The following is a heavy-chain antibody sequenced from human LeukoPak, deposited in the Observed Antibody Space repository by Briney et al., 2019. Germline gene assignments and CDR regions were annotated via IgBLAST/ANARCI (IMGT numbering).Heavy chain of an antibody. CDR2: ISSSGSTI. D-gene: IGHD3-3*01. Sequence: GGSLRLSCAASGFTFSDYYMSWIRQAPGKGREWVSYISSSGSTIYYADSVKGRFTISRDNAKNSLYLQMNSLRAEDTAVYYCARGYYDFWRNYYYYYMDVWGKGTTVTVSS. CDR3: ARGYYDFWRNYYYYYMDV. J-gene: IGHJ6*03. CDR1: GFTFSDYY. V-gene: IGHV3-11*04.